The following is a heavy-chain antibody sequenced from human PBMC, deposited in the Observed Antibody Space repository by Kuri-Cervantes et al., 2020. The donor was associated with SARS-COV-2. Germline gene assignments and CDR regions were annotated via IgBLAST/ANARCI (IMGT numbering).Heavy chain of an antibody. J-gene: IGHJ4*02. V-gene: IGHV4-61*02. D-gene: IGHD3-22*01. CDR1: GGSISSGSYY. CDR2: IYTGGST. CDR3: AREDGSGYYFDY. Sequence: SETLSLTCTVSGGSISSGSYYWSWIRQPAGKGLEWIGRIYTGGSTNCNPSLKSRVTISVDTSKNQFSLKLSSVTAADTAVYYCAREDGSGYYFDYWGQGTLVTVSS.